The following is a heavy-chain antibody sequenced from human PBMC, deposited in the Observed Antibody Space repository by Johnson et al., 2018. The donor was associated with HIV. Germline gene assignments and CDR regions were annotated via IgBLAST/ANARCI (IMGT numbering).Heavy chain of an antibody. D-gene: IGHD3-16*01. V-gene: IGHV3-33*08. CDR2: IWYDGSNK. CDR1: GFTFSSYA. Sequence: QVQLVESGGGVVQPGRSLRLSCAASGFTFSSYAMHWVRQAPGKGLEWVAVIWYDGSNKYYADSVKGRFTVSRDNYKNTLYLQMNSLRVEDTAVYYCARDGGRGDFDIWGQGTRVSVSS. CDR3: ARDGGRGDFDI. J-gene: IGHJ3*02.